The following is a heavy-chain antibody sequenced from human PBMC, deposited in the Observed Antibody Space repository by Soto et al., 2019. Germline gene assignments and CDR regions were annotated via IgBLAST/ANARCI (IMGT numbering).Heavy chain of an antibody. CDR1: GYTFRSYD. CDR3: ARAYGAGSFDF. V-gene: IGHV1-8*01. D-gene: IGHD3-10*01. Sequence: QVQLVQSGGEVKKPGASVKVSCTGSGYTFRSYDIHWVRQATGQGLEWMGWVNPNTGNTGYAQKFQGRVTMTRDMSKSSAYMEVNSLTSEDTAIYYCARAYGAGSFDFWGQGTLVSVSS. CDR2: VNPNTGNT. J-gene: IGHJ5*01.